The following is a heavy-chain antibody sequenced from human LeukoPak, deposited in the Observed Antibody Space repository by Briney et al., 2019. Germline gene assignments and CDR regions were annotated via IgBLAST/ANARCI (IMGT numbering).Heavy chain of an antibody. CDR1: GGSISRSNW. V-gene: IGHV4-4*02. J-gene: IGHJ4*02. CDR3: ARGSFFDY. CDR2: IYHSGST. Sequence: SETLSLTCAVSGGSISRSNWWSWVRQPPGKGLEWIGEIYHSGSTKYNPSLKSRVTISVDTSKNQFSLKLSSVTAADTAVYYCARGSFFDYWGQGTLVTVSS.